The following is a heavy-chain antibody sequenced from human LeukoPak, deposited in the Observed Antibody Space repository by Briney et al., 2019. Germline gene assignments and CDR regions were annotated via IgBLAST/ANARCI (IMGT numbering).Heavy chain of an antibody. CDR3: SRALYYDRSTYCNDY. Sequence: GGSLRLSCAASGFTLSDYYMDWVRQAPGKGLEWLGRTRNKANSYTTEYAASVKGRVTISRDASKSSLYLQMNSLKAEDTAMYYCSRALYYDRSTYCNDYWGQGTRVTVSS. J-gene: IGHJ4*02. CDR1: GFTLSDYY. V-gene: IGHV3-72*01. CDR2: TRNKANSYTT. D-gene: IGHD3-22*01.